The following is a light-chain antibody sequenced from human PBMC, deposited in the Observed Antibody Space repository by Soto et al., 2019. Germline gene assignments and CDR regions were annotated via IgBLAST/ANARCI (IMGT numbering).Light chain of an antibody. CDR2: EGT. Sequence: QSVLTQPASVSVSPGQSITISCTGTSSNVGSYNLVSWYQQHPGKAPKLMIYEGTKRPSGVSDRFSGSRSGNTASLTISGLQAEDEADYFCCSYASSRTYVFGSGTKVTVL. J-gene: IGLJ1*01. CDR3: CSYASSRTYV. CDR1: SSNVGSYNL. V-gene: IGLV2-23*01.